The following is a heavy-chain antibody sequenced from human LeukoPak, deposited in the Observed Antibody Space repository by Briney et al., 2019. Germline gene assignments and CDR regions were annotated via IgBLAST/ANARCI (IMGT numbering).Heavy chain of an antibody. Sequence: GESLKISCKGSGYSFTSYWIGWVRQMPGKGLEWMGIIYPGDSDTRYSPSFQGQVTISADKSISTAYLQWSSLKASDTAMYYCARLPPDSYGPPPCFDYWGQGTLVTVSS. CDR3: ARLPPDSYGPPPCFDY. D-gene: IGHD5-18*01. CDR1: GYSFTSYW. J-gene: IGHJ4*02. CDR2: IYPGDSDT. V-gene: IGHV5-51*01.